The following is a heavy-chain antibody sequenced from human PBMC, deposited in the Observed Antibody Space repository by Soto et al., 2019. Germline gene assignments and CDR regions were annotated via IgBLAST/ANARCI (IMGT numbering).Heavy chain of an antibody. D-gene: IGHD2-2*01. CDR2: IIPIFGTA. CDR3: ARLAFGVVVVPAAIPSPGLYYFDY. CDR1: GGTFSSYA. V-gene: IGHV1-69*06. J-gene: IGHJ4*02. Sequence: ASVKVSCKASGGTFSSYAISWVRQAPGQGLEWMGGIIPIFGTANYAQKFQGRVTITADKSTSTAYMELSSLRSEDTAVYYCARLAFGVVVVPAAIPSPGLYYFDYWGQGTLVTVSS.